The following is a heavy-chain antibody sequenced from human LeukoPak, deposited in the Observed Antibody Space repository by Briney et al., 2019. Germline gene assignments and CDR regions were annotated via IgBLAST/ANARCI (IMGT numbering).Heavy chain of an antibody. CDR2: IIPIFGTA. CDR1: GYTFTSYG. Sequence: GASVKVSCKASGYTFTSYGISWVRQAPGQGLEWMGGIIPIFGTANYAQKFQGRVTITADESTSTAYMELSSLRSEDTAVYYCATSGYCSGGSCYSGSDYYYYYMDVWGKGTTVTISS. CDR3: ATSGYCSGGSCYSGSDYYYYYMDV. J-gene: IGHJ6*03. D-gene: IGHD2-15*01. V-gene: IGHV1-69*13.